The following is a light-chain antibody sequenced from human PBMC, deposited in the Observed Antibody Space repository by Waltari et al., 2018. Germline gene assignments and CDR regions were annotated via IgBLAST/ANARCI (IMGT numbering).Light chain of an antibody. V-gene: IGKV3-11*01. CDR1: QSVRNY. CDR2: DAS. CDR3: QHRHNWPPTFT. Sequence: DIVLTQSPATLSLSPGDRATPSCRASQSVRNYLAWYRQKPGQAPRLLIYDASERAPGIPARFSGSGSGTDFTLTISSLEPDDFAVYYCQHRHNWPPTFTFGQGTKLEVK. J-gene: IGKJ2*01.